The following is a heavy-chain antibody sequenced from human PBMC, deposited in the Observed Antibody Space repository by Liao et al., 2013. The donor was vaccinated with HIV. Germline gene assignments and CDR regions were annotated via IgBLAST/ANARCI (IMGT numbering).Heavy chain of an antibody. CDR1: GGSISSGDYY. CDR2: ISYSGST. CDR3: AGRGSSWYGEYFHH. V-gene: IGHV4-30-4*08. D-gene: IGHD6-13*01. J-gene: IGHJ1*01. Sequence: QVQLQESGPGLVKPSQTLSLTCTVSGGSISSGDYYWNWIRQPPGKGLEWIGYISYSGSTYFNPSLKSRVIISVDTSKNQFSLKLSSVTAADTAVYYCAGRGSSWYGEYFHHWARAPWSPSPQ.